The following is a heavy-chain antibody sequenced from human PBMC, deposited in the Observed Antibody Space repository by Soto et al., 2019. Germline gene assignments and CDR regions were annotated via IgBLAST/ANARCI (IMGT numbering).Heavy chain of an antibody. D-gene: IGHD3-10*01. CDR3: AKDNEGSCWSLYYFDNAMDV. V-gene: IGHV3-30*18. J-gene: IGHJ6*02. CDR1: GFTFSSYG. Sequence: QVQLVESGGGVAQPGRSLRLSCEPSGFTFSSYGMHWVRQAPGKGLEWGAVISYDGSNKYYADSVKDRFTISRDNSKNTLSQQMTNLSVEDTAMYYCAKDNEGSCWSLYYFDNAMDVWGQGTTVTVSS. CDR2: ISYDGSNK.